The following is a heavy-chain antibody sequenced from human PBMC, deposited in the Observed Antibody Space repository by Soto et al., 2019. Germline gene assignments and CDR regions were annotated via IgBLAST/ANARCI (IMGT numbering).Heavy chain of an antibody. CDR1: GFTFSDYY. D-gene: IGHD2-8*02. CDR3: AAVVRYWEDRSGQLDY. V-gene: IGHV3-11*01. J-gene: IGHJ4*02. CDR2: ISSSGSTI. Sequence: GGSLRLSCAASGFTFSDYYMSWIRQAPGKGLEWVSYISSSGSTIYYADSVKGRFTISRDNAKNSLYLQMNSLRSEDTAVYYCAAVVRYWEDRSGQLDYWGQGTLVTVS.